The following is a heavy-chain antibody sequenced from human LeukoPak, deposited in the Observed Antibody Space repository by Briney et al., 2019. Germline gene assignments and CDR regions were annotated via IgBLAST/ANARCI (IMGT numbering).Heavy chain of an antibody. CDR1: GYTFTSYY. Sequence: ASVKVSCKASGYTFTSYYMHWVRQAPGQGLEWMGIINPSGGSTSYAQKFQGRVTMTRDTSTSTVYKELSSLRSEDTAVYYCARDQRIAVAGTFDWYFDLWGRGTLVTVSS. CDR3: ARDQRIAVAGTFDWYFDL. V-gene: IGHV1-46*01. J-gene: IGHJ2*01. D-gene: IGHD6-19*01. CDR2: INPSGGST.